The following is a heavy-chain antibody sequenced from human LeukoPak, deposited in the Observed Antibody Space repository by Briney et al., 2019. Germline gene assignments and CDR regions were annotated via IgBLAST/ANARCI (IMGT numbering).Heavy chain of an antibody. CDR2: ISGSGDTT. D-gene: IGHD3-3*01. V-gene: IGHV3-23*01. CDR1: GFTFSTYV. J-gene: IGHJ4*02. CDR3: VRKASGHYDFWSGPFDY. Sequence: GGSLRLSCAASGFTFSTYVMTWVRQAPGKGLEWVSTISGSGDTTYYADSVKGRFTISRDNSKNTLYLQMNSLRAEDTAVYYCVRKASGHYDFWSGPFDYWGQGTLVTVSS.